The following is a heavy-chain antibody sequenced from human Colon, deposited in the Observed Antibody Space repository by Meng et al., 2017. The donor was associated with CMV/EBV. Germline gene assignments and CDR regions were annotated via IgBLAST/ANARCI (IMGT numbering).Heavy chain of an antibody. J-gene: IGHJ6*02. CDR2: ISGSGSTK. Sequence: GGSLRLSCAASGFTFSTFEMNWVRQAPGKGLEWVSYISGSGSTKHYADAVKGRFVISRDNAKSLLYLQMNSLRADDSAVYYCARDIRPPATRYYYGLDVWGLGTTVTVSS. V-gene: IGHV3-48*03. CDR3: ARDIRPPATRYYYGLDV. D-gene: IGHD1-14*01. CDR1: GFTFSTFE.